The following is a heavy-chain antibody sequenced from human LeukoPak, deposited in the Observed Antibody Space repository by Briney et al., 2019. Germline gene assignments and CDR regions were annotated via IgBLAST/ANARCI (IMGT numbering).Heavy chain of an antibody. Sequence: SETLSLTCTVSGGSISSYYWSWIRQPPGKGLEWIGYIYYSGSTNYNPSLKSRVTISVDRSKNQFSLKLSSVTAADTAVYYCARDFARRGAFDIWGQGTMDTVSS. CDR2: IYYSGST. V-gene: IGHV4-59*12. CDR3: ARDFARRGAFDI. CDR1: GGSISSYY. J-gene: IGHJ3*02.